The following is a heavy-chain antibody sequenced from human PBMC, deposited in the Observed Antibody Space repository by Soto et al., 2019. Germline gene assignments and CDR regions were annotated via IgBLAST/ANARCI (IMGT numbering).Heavy chain of an antibody. CDR2: IYWNDEQ. J-gene: IGHJ6*02. CDR3: AHRLPGPSGYDV. CDR1: GFSLTSGVVG. D-gene: IGHD6-13*01. Sequence: QITLKESGPTLVKPTQTLTLTCTFSGFSLTSGVVGVGWIRQPPGEALEWLALIYWNDEQYYNPSLRNRLTTTRDTSKNQVVLTMTNMDPVYTAPYFCAHRLPGPSGYDVWGQGTTVTVSS. V-gene: IGHV2-5*01.